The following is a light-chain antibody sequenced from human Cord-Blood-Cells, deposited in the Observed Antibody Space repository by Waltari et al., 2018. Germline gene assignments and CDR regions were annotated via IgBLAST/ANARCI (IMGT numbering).Light chain of an antibody. CDR3: SSYTSSSTLVV. J-gene: IGLJ2*01. CDR1: SSDGGGYNY. V-gene: IGLV2-14*01. CDR2: DVS. Sequence: QSALTQPASVSGSPGQSITISCTGTSSDGGGYNYVSWYQQHPGKAPKLMIYDVSNRPSGVSNRFSGSKSGNMASLTISGLQAEDEADYYCSSYTSSSTLVVFGGGTKLTVL.